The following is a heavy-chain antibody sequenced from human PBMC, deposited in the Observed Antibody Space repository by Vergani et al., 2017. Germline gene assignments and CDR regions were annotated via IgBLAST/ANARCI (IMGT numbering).Heavy chain of an antibody. J-gene: IGHJ3*01. CDR3: AGRSGGYYSGGKVHPLRTAFDV. V-gene: IGHV4-61*02. CDR1: GGSISAGYYF. Sequence: QVQLQASGPGRVKPSQTLSLTCTMSGGSISAGYYFWSWIRQPAGKGLEWLGHISASGNASHSPSLKTRVSMSVDTSKNQFSLTVTSVTAADTDIYFCAGRSGGYYSGGKVHPLRTAFDVWGHGTVVTVSS. CDR2: ISASGNA. D-gene: IGHD2-15*01.